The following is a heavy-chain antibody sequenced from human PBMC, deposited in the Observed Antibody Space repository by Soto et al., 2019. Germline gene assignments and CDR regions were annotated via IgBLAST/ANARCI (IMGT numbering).Heavy chain of an antibody. J-gene: IGHJ2*01. CDR2: IYWDDDK. D-gene: IGHD1-1*01. CDR3: ARRTGRGDWYFDL. Sequence: QITLKESGPTLVNPTQTLTLTSTSSGFSLSTSGVGVGWLRPPPGTALEWLGLIYWDDDKRYSPSLKSRLTITTDTSKNQVVRTITNMDPLDTATYYCARRTGRGDWYFDLWGRGTLITVFS. CDR1: GFSLSTSGVG. V-gene: IGHV2-5*02.